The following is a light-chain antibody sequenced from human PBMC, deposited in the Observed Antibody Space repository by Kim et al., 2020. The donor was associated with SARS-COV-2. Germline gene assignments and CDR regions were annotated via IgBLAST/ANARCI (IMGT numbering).Light chain of an antibody. V-gene: IGLV1-40*01. CDR3: QSYDSSLSDSV. CDR2: GNS. Sequence: HRVNISCTGTSSNIGAGYDVHWYQHLPGTAPKLLIYGNSNRPSGVPDRFSGSKSGTSASLAITGLQAEDEADYYCQSYDSSLSDSVFGGGTQLTVL. J-gene: IGLJ2*01. CDR1: SSNIGAGYD.